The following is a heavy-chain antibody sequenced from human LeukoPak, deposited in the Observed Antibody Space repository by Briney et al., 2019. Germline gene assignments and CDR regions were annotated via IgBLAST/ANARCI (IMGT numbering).Heavy chain of an antibody. J-gene: IGHJ4*02. V-gene: IGHV3-7*01. Sequence: PGGSLRLSCAASGFTFSTYWMSWVRQAPGKGLEGVSNIKVDGSEKYYGDSVKGRFTISRDNAKNSLYLEMNSLRVEDTAVYYCARDSSGYQWGQGTLVTVSS. CDR1: GFTFSTYW. CDR3: ARDSSGYQ. CDR2: IKVDGSEK. D-gene: IGHD3-22*01.